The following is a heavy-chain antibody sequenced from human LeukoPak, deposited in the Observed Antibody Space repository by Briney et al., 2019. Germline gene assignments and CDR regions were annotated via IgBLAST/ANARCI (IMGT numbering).Heavy chain of an antibody. Sequence: PSETLSLTCTVSGGSISSSSYYWSWIRQPPGKGLEWIAYIYYSGTTNYNPSLKSRVTISIDTSKNQFSLSLSSVTAADTAVYFCARDPGSSWYDYWGRGTLVTVSS. CDR2: IYYSGTT. J-gene: IGHJ4*02. CDR3: ARDPGSSWYDY. V-gene: IGHV4-61*01. D-gene: IGHD6-13*01. CDR1: GGSISSSSYY.